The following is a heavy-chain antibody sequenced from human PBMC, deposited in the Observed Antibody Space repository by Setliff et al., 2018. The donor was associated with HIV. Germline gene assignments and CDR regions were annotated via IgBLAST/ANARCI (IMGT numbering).Heavy chain of an antibody. J-gene: IGHJ5*02. CDR1: GYTFTGYY. CDR2: INPNSGGT. V-gene: IGHV1-2*04. D-gene: IGHD3-22*01. Sequence: ASVKVSCKASGYTFTGYYMHWVRQAPGQGLEWMGWINPNSGGTNYAQKFPGWVTMTRDTSITTAYMDLSRLTSDDTAVYYCAREDHYDRFLDHWGQGTLVTVSS. CDR3: AREDHYDRFLDH.